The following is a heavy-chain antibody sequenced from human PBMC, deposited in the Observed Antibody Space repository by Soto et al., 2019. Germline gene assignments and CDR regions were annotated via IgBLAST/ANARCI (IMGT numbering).Heavy chain of an antibody. D-gene: IGHD3-22*01. CDR3: ARVPAEDSSGYYYEDYFDY. CDR2: IYYSGST. J-gene: IGHJ4*02. CDR1: GGSISSGGYY. Sequence: SETLSLTCTVSGGSISSGGYYWIWIRQHPGKGLEWIGYIYYSGSTYYNPSLKSRVTISVDTSKNQFSLKLSSVTAADTAVYYCARVPAEDSSGYYYEDYFDYWGQGTLVTVST. V-gene: IGHV4-31*03.